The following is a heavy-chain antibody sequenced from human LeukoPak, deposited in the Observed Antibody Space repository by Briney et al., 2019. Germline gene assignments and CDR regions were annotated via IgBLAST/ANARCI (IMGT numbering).Heavy chain of an antibody. CDR2: IRSKANSYAT. CDR3: TRLVGESEPSTAAAGVTRGGY. CDR1: GFTFSGSA. Sequence: GGSLKLSCAASGFTFSGSAMHWVRQASGKGLEWVGHIRSKANSYATAYAASVKGRFTISRDDSKNTAYLQMNSLKTEDTAVYYCTRLVGESEPSTAAAGVTRGGYWGQGTLVTVSS. V-gene: IGHV3-73*01. J-gene: IGHJ4*02. D-gene: IGHD6-13*01.